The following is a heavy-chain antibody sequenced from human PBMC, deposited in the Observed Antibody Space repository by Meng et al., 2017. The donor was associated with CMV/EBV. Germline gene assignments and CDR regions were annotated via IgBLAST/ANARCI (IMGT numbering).Heavy chain of an antibody. V-gene: IGHV3-7*01. J-gene: IGHJ4*02. CDR1: GFTFSDYY. CDR3: ASDQPSAYDSSGYYHY. Sequence: GGSLRLSCAASGFTFSDYYMSWIRQAPGKGLEWVANIKQDGSEKYYVDSVKGRFTISRDNAKNSLYLQMNSLRAEDTAVYYCASDQPSAYDSSGYYHYWGQGTLVTVSS. D-gene: IGHD3-22*01. CDR2: IKQDGSEK.